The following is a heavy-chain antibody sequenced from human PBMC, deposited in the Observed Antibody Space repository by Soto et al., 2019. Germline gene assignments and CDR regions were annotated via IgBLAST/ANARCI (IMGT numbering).Heavy chain of an antibody. J-gene: IGHJ4*02. Sequence: EGSLRLSCAASGFTFSSYSMNWVRQAPGKGLEWVSSISSSSYIYYADSVKGRFTISRDNAKNSLYLQMNSLRAEDTAVYYCASLDSSGYYPFDYWGQGTLVPVSS. CDR2: ISSSSYI. CDR1: GFTFSSYS. D-gene: IGHD3-22*01. CDR3: ASLDSSGYYPFDY. V-gene: IGHV3-21*01.